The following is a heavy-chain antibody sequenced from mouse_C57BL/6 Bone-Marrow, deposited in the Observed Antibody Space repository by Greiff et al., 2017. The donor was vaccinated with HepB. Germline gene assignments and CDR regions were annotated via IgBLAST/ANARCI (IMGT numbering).Heavy chain of an antibody. V-gene: IGHV5-6*01. CDR2: ISSGGSYT. CDR1: GFTFSSYG. Sequence: VQLQQSGGDLVKPGGSLKLSCAASGFTFSSYGMSWVRQTPDKRLEWVATISSGGSYTYYPDSVKGRFTISRDNAKNTLYLQMSSLKSEDTAMYYCARRWDGFDYWGQGTTLTVSS. J-gene: IGHJ2*01. D-gene: IGHD4-1*01. CDR3: ARRWDGFDY.